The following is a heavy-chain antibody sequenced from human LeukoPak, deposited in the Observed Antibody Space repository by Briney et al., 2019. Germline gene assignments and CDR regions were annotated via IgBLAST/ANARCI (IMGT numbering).Heavy chain of an antibody. Sequence: GGSLRLSCAASGFTFSSYEMNWVRQAPGKGLEWVSYISSSGSTIYYADSVKGRFTISRDNSKNTLSLQMNSLRADDTAVYYCAKDRPCTTCSPSDYWGQGTLVTVS. J-gene: IGHJ4*02. CDR2: ISSSGSTI. D-gene: IGHD2-2*01. CDR3: AKDRPCTTCSPSDY. V-gene: IGHV3-48*03. CDR1: GFTFSSYE.